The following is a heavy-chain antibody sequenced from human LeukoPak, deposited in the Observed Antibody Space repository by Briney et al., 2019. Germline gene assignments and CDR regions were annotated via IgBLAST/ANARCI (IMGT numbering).Heavy chain of an antibody. V-gene: IGHV4-59*01. D-gene: IGHD2-15*01. Sequence: SETLSLACTVSGGSISSYYWSWIRQPPGKGLEWIGYIYYSGSTNYNPSLKSRVTISVDTSKNQFSLKLSSVTAADTAVYYCARVDCSGGSCYAFDIWGQGTMSPSLQ. CDR2: IYYSGST. J-gene: IGHJ3*02. CDR1: GGSISSYY. CDR3: ARVDCSGGSCYAFDI.